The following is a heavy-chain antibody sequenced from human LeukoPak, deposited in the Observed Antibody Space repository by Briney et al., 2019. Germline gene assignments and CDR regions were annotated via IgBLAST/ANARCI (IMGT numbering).Heavy chain of an antibody. D-gene: IGHD3-22*01. CDR1: GFTFSSYS. Sequence: GGSLRLSCAASGFTFSSYSMNWVRQAPGKGLEWISYISYNTSYTYYADSVKGRFTISRDNAKNSLYLQMNSLRAEDTAVYYCAKDSDYYHSSGYYYAYFQHWGQGTLVTVSS. J-gene: IGHJ1*01. V-gene: IGHV3-21*05. CDR2: ISYNTSYT. CDR3: AKDSDYYHSSGYYYAYFQH.